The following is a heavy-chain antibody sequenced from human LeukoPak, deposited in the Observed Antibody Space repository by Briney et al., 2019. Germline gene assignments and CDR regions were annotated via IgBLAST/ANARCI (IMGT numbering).Heavy chain of an antibody. CDR2: IYTGGTT. D-gene: IGHD3-22*01. V-gene: IGHV4-4*07. Sequence: PSETLSLTCTVSGGSISSYYWSWIRQPAGKGLEWIGRIYTGGTTNYNPSLKSRVTMSVDTSKNQFSLKMRSVTAADTAVYYCARANYDGSDYWGQGTLVTVSS. J-gene: IGHJ4*02. CDR3: ARANYDGSDY. CDR1: GGSISSYY.